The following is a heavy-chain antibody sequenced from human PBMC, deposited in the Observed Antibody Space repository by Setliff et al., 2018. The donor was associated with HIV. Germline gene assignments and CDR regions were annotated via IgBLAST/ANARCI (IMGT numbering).Heavy chain of an antibody. CDR1: GGSISSSSSY. Sequence: SETLSLTCIVSGGSISSSSSYWTWIRQSPGKGLEWIGYVHYSGNTRYNPSLKSRVTISVDTSKNQFSLKLSFVTAADTAVYYCARGWFGGYYFDYWGQGTLVTV. V-gene: IGHV4-61*05. CDR2: VHYSGNT. D-gene: IGHD3-10*01. J-gene: IGHJ4*02. CDR3: ARGWFGGYYFDY.